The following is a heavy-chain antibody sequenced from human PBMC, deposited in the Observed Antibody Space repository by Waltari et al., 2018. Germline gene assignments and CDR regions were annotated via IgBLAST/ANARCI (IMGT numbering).Heavy chain of an antibody. J-gene: IGHJ5*02. Sequence: QVQLVESGGGVVQPGRSLRLSCAASGFTFSSYGMHWVRQAPGKGLEWVAVIWYDGSNKYYADSVKGRFTISRDNSKNTLYLQMNSLRAEDTAVYYCAKAQGTALYSSSWHNWFDPWGQGTLVTVSS. CDR2: IWYDGSNK. D-gene: IGHD6-13*01. CDR1: GFTFSSYG. CDR3: AKAQGTALYSSSWHNWFDP. V-gene: IGHV3-33*06.